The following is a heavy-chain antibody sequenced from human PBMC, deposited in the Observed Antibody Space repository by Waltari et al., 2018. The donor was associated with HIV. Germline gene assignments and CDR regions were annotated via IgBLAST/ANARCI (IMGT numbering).Heavy chain of an antibody. Sequence: QVQLQESGPGLVKPSQTLSLTCTVSGGSISSGSYYWSWIRQPAGKGLEWIGRIYINGSTNYNPAPKSRVTISVDTSKNHFSLKLSSVTAADTAVYYCARGVPAATDWFDPWCQGTLVTVSS. V-gene: IGHV4-61*02. CDR3: ARGVPAATDWFDP. CDR2: IYINGST. CDR1: GGSISSGSYY. J-gene: IGHJ5*02. D-gene: IGHD2-2*01.